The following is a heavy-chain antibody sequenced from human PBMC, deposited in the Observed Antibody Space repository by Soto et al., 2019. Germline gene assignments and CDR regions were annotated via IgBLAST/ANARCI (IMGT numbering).Heavy chain of an antibody. CDR1: GGSISSYY. Sequence: SQTLSLTCTVSGGSISSYYWSWIRQPPGKGLEWIGYIYYSGSTNYNPSLKSRVTISVDTSKNQFSLKLSSVTAADTAVYYCARGGRGNTYLDYWGQGTLVTVSS. J-gene: IGHJ4*02. V-gene: IGHV4-59*01. CDR3: ARGGRGNTYLDY. CDR2: IYYSGST. D-gene: IGHD1-26*01.